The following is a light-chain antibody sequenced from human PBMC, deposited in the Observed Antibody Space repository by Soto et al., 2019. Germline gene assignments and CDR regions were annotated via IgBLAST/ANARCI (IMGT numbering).Light chain of an antibody. CDR3: VLYMGSGVWV. J-gene: IGLJ3*02. CDR1: SGSVSTSYY. V-gene: IGLV8-61*01. CDR2: STS. Sequence: QAVVTQEPSFSVSPGGTVTLTCGLSSGSVSTSYYPTWYQQTPGQAPRTLIYSTSTRSSGVPDRFSGSILGNKAALTITGAQAYDESHYYCVLYMGSGVWVFGGGTKLTVL.